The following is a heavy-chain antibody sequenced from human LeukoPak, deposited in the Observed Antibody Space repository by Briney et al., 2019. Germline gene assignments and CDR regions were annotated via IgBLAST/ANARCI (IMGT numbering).Heavy chain of an antibody. J-gene: IGHJ4*02. CDR3: ARAVAGGVGHYFDY. D-gene: IGHD6-19*01. Sequence: SETLSLTCTASGASISSSSYNWGWVRQPPGKGLEWIGSISYSGRTHYNPSLKSRVTMSIDTSKNQFSLKLSSVTAADTAVYYCARAVAGGVGHYFDYWGQGTVVTVSS. CDR1: GASISSSSYN. CDR2: ISYSGRT. V-gene: IGHV4-39*01.